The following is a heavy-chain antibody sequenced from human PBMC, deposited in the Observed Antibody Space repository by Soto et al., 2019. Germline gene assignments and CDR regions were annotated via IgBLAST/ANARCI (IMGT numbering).Heavy chain of an antibody. CDR2: INHSGST. Sequence: QVQLQQWGAGLLKPSETLSLTCAVYGGSFSGYYWSWIRQPPGKGLEWIGEINHSGSTNYNPSLKSRVAIAVDTSKNQCSLRLSSVPAADTAVYYCVRADNSSSWYKDDYWGQGTLVTVSS. CDR3: VRADNSSSWYKDDY. CDR1: GGSFSGYY. J-gene: IGHJ4*02. D-gene: IGHD6-13*01. V-gene: IGHV4-34*01.